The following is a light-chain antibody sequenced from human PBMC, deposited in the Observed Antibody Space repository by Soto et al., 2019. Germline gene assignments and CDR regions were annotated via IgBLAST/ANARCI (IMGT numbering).Light chain of an antibody. CDR1: QSVSGDS. Sequence: EIALTQFPGTLSLSPGEGATLSCRASQSVSGDSLAWYRQKLGQAPRLLIYGVSNRATGLPDRFSGGGSGTDFTLTISRLEPQDSAVYYCQQYGTSTPTFGQGTRLEI. J-gene: IGKJ2*01. CDR2: GVS. CDR3: QQYGTSTPT. V-gene: IGKV3-20*01.